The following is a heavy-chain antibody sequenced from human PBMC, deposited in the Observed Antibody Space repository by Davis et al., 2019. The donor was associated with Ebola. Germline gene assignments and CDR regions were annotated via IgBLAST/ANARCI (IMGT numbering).Heavy chain of an antibody. V-gene: IGHV3-7*01. J-gene: IGHJ2*01. CDR2: IKQDGSET. CDR1: GFTFSDRW. CDR3: VRGKGWYFDL. Sequence: GESLKIPCAASGFTFSDRWMSWVRQAPGKGLEWVANIKQDGSETYYVDSVKGRFTISRDNAKNSQYLQMSSLRADDTAIYYCVRGKGWYFDLWGRGTLVTVSS.